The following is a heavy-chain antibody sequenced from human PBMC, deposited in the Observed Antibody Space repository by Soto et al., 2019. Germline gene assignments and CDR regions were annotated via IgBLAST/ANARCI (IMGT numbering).Heavy chain of an antibody. CDR1: GFMFSKFA. CDR3: AKGIIAAAEEYGMDV. V-gene: IGHV3-23*01. CDR2: ISGTGGSI. Sequence: EVKLLESGGGLEQRGGSLRLSCAASGFMFSKFAMNWVRQAPGKGLEWVSVISGTGGSIYYADTVKGRFTISRDNSKNTLYLQMTSRRAEDTAVYHCAKGIIAAAEEYGMDVWGQGTTVTVSS. D-gene: IGHD6-13*01. J-gene: IGHJ6*02.